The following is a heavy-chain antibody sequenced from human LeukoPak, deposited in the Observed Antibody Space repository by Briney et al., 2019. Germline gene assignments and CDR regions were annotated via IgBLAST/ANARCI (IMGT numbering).Heavy chain of an antibody. J-gene: IGHJ4*02. CDR3: AKDGGRVVVPAAAFDY. V-gene: IGHV3-30*02. D-gene: IGHD2-2*01. CDR1: GFTFSSYG. CDR2: IRYDGSNK. Sequence: GGSLRLSCAASGFTFSSYGMHWVRQAPGRGLEWVAFIRYDGSNKYYADSVKGRFTISRDNSKNTLYLQMNSLRAEDTAVYYCAKDGGRVVVPAAAFDYWGQGTLVTVSS.